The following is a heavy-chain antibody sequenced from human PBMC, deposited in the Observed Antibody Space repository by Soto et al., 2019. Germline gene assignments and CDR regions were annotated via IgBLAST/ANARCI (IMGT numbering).Heavy chain of an antibody. CDR3: ARAGLCSTTSCSDAFDI. Sequence: QVQLLQSGAEVKKPGASVKVSCKASGYTFTNYAMHWVRQAPGQRPEWMGWINAGNGNTKFSQRFQGRVTITRDTSANIAYMELSSLTSEDTAVYYCARAGLCSTTSCSDAFDIWGQGTMVTVSS. CDR2: INAGNGNT. CDR1: GYTFTNYA. V-gene: IGHV1-3*01. D-gene: IGHD2-2*01. J-gene: IGHJ3*02.